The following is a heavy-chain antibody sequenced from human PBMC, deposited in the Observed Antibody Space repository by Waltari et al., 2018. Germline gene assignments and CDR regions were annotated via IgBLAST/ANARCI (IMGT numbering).Heavy chain of an antibody. CDR1: GFTVSDNS. D-gene: IGHD7-27*01. Sequence: EVQLVESGGGLIQPGGSLRLSCVASGFTVSDNSMSWVRQAPGKGLEWVSVIYSGGSTYYADSVKGRFTISRDNSKNTLYLQMNSLRAEDTAVYYCARDRSENWEDAFDIWGQGTMVTVSS. CDR2: IYSGGST. CDR3: ARDRSENWEDAFDI. J-gene: IGHJ3*02. V-gene: IGHV3-53*01.